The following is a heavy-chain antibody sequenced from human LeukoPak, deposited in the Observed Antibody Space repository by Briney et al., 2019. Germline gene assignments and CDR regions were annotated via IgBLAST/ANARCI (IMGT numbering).Heavy chain of an antibody. CDR1: GGSFSGYY. V-gene: IGHV4-34*01. Sequence: PSETLSLTCAVYGGSFSGYYWSWIRQPPGKGLEWIGEINHSGSTNYNPSLKSRVTISVDTSKNQFSLKLSSVTAADTAVYYCARGRIATAGTYYYYYYMDVWGKGTTVTVSS. CDR3: ARGRIATAGTYYYYYYMDV. CDR2: INHSGST. J-gene: IGHJ6*03. D-gene: IGHD6-13*01.